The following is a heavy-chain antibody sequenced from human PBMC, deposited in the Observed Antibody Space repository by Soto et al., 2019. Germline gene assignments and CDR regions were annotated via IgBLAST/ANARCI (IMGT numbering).Heavy chain of an antibody. CDR2: FDPDEAET. CDR1: GYTLNEVA. V-gene: IGHV1-24*01. J-gene: IGHJ5*02. D-gene: IGHD4-17*01. Sequence: QVQVVQSGAEVKKPGASVKVSCKVSGYTLNEVAMHWGRQAPGKGLEWLGGFDPDEAETIYAQHFQGRVTMTEDTSTDTVYMELSSLRSEDTALYFCTTYHGDYNFDHWGQGTLVTVSS. CDR3: TTYHGDYNFDH.